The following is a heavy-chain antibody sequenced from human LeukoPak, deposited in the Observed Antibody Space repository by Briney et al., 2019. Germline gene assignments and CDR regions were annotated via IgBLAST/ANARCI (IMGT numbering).Heavy chain of an antibody. CDR3: ARDGRGPQDRPDL. D-gene: IGHD3-10*01. Sequence: PSETLPLTCAVYGGSICGYYWSWIRQPPGKGLEWIGEINHSGSTNYNPSLKSRVTISVDTSKNQFSLKLSSVTAADTAVYYCARDGRGPQDRPDLGGQGTLVTVSS. CDR2: INHSGST. V-gene: IGHV4-34*01. CDR1: GGSICGYY. J-gene: IGHJ5*02.